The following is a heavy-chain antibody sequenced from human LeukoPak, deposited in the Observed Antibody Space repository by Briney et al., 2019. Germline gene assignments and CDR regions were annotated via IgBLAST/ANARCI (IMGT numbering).Heavy chain of an antibody. J-gene: IGHJ5*02. CDR3: ARDPTYAYGSGSYYISRGWFDP. Sequence: GASVKVSCKASGYTFTGYYMHWVRQAPGQGLEWMGWINPNSGGTNYAQKFQGRVTMTRDTSISTAYMELSRLRSDDTAVYHCARDPTYAYGSGSYYISRGWFDPWGQGTLVTVSS. D-gene: IGHD3-10*01. V-gene: IGHV1-2*02. CDR2: INPNSGGT. CDR1: GYTFTGYY.